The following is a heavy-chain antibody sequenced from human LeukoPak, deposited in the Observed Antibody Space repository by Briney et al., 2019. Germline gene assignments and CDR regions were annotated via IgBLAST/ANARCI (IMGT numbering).Heavy chain of an antibody. V-gene: IGHV1-2*02. CDR1: GGTFSSYA. D-gene: IGHD3-22*01. Sequence: ASVKVSCKASGGTFSSYAISWVRQAPGQGLEWMGWINPNSGGTNYAQKFQGRVTMTRDTSISTAYMELSRLRSDDTAVYYCASYCYDSSGYYYDYWGQGTLVTVSS. CDR2: INPNSGGT. CDR3: ASYCYDSSGYYYDY. J-gene: IGHJ4*02.